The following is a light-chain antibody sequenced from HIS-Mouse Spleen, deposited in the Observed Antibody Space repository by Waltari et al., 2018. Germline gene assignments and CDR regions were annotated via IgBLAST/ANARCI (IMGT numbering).Light chain of an antibody. CDR1: SSDVGGYNY. CDR2: DVS. CDR3: SSYTSSSTYV. Sequence: QSALTQPASVSGPPGQSITISCTGTSSDVGGYNYVSWYQQHPGKAPKLMIYDVSNRTSGVSNRFSGSKSGNTASLTISGLQAEDEADYYCSSYTSSSTYVFGTGTKVTVL. J-gene: IGLJ1*01. V-gene: IGLV2-14*03.